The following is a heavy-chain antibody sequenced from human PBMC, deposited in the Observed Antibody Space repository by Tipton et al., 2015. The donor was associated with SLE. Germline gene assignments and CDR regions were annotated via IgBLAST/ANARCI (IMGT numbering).Heavy chain of an antibody. CDR3: ARQGARSSWYPYYFDY. J-gene: IGHJ4*02. D-gene: IGHD6-13*01. CDR2: INPNSGGT. Sequence: QSGAEVKKPGASVKVSCKASGYTFTGYYMHWVRQAPGQGLEWMGRINPNSGGTNYAQKFQGRVTMTRDTSISTAYMELSRLRSDDTAVYYCARQGARSSWYPYYFDYWGQGTLVTVSS. CDR1: GYTFTGYY. V-gene: IGHV1-2*06.